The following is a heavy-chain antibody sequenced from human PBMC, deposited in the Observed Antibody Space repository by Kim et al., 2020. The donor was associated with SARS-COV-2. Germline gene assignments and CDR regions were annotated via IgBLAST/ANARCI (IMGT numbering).Heavy chain of an antibody. Sequence: SETLSLTCTVSGGSMSGYYWTWIRQPPGQGLEYIGYIYYCDTTKYNHSLKSRVAISVDMSKTQFSLSLESVTVAATHVYYCASGMAPFVVGSYLWIQG. CDR3: ASGMAPFVVGSYL. CDR1: GGSMSGYY. D-gene: IGHD3-16*01. V-gene: IGHV4-59*01. CDR2: IYYCDTT. J-gene: IGHJ5*02.